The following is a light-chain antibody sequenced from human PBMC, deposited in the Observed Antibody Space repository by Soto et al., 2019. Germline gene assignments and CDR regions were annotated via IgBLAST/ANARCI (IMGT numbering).Light chain of an antibody. V-gene: IGLV2-14*03. CDR1: SSDVGGYNY. CDR2: DVT. CDR3: SSYTSSQTYV. J-gene: IGLJ1*01. Sequence: QSVLTQPASVSGSPGQSITISCTGTSSDVGGYNYVSWYQQHPGKAPKLMTYDVTNRPSGVSTRFSGSKSGNTASLTISGLQAEDEADYYCSSYTSSQTYVFGSGTKLTV.